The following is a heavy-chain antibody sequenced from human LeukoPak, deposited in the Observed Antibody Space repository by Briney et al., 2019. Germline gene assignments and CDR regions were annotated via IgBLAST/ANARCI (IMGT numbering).Heavy chain of an antibody. CDR1: GFTFSHYA. CDR2: VSKEGTNR. CDR3: AKDLDSSARYAENWFDP. J-gene: IGHJ5*02. D-gene: IGHD6-19*01. V-gene: IGHV3-23*01. Sequence: RGSLRLSCAASGFTFSHYAMNWVRQAPGKGLEWISLVSKEGTNRHYADSVKGRFTISRDNSKNSLDLQMNSLRVEDTAIYYCAKDLDSSARYAENWFDPWGQGTLVTVSS.